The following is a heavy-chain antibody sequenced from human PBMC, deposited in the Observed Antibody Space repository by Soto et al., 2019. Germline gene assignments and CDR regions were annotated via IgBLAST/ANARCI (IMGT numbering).Heavy chain of an antibody. CDR3: ARAKSNYQTFDH. V-gene: IGHV4-59*01. J-gene: IGHJ4*02. Sequence: PSETLSLTCTLSGDSMSSYYWSWIRQPPGKGLEWIEYIYYSGSTTYNPSLRSRVTMSVDTSKTHFSLGLSSVTAADTGVYYCARAKSNYQTFDHWGQGTQVTVSS. D-gene: IGHD4-4*01. CDR1: GDSMSSYY. CDR2: IYYSGST.